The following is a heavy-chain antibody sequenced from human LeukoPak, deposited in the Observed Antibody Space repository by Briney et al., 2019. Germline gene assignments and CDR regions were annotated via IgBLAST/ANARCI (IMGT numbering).Heavy chain of an antibody. CDR3: AKSGGTIFGVVHYFDY. CDR1: GFTFSSYA. Sequence: GGSLRLSCAASGFTFSSYAMHWVRQAPGKGLEWVAVISYDGSNKYYADSVKGRFTISRDNSKNTLYLQMNSLRAEDTAVYYCAKSGGTIFGVVHYFDYWGQGTLVTVSS. J-gene: IGHJ4*02. CDR2: ISYDGSNK. V-gene: IGHV3-30-3*02. D-gene: IGHD3-3*01.